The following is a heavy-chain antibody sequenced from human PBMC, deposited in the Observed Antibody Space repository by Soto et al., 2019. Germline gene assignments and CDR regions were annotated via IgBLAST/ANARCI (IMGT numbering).Heavy chain of an antibody. Sequence: VESLKISCKASGYIFINYWIGWVRQMPGKGLEWMGIIYPGDSDTRYSPSFQGQVTISADKSISTIYLQWNSLKASDTAMYYCARDDYGGNTHFLDYWGQGALVTVSS. D-gene: IGHD4-17*01. V-gene: IGHV5-51*01. CDR3: ARDDYGGNTHFLDY. CDR1: GYIFINYW. J-gene: IGHJ4*02. CDR2: IYPGDSDT.